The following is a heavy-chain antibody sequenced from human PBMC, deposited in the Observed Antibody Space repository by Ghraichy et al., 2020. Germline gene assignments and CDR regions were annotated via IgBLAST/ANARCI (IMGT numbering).Heavy chain of an antibody. CDR1: GGSISSHN. D-gene: IGHD5-12*01. CDR3: ARHLSEDVVATSGFDH. V-gene: IGHV4-59*08. J-gene: IGHJ4*02. CDR2: IHYSGTT. Sequence: SETLSLTCTVSGGSISSHNWSWIRQPPGKGLEWIGNIHYSGTTNSNPSLKSRVTISVDTSKNQFSLQLSSVTAADTAVYYCARHLSEDVVATSGFDHWGQGTLVTVSS.